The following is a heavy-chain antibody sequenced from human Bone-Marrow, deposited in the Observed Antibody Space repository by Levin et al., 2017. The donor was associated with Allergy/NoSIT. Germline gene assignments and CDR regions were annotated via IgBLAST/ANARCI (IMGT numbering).Heavy chain of an antibody. D-gene: IGHD3-10*01. J-gene: IGHJ4*01. V-gene: IGHV4-31*03. Sequence: SETLSLTCTVSGGSISSGDYYWSWIRQHPGKGLEWIAYIYNRGNTYYNPSLKSRVTISADTSKNQFSLKLSSVTAADTAVYYCARKFASGSYLDGWGHGTPVTVSS. CDR1: GGSISSGDYY. CDR3: ARKFASGSYLDG. CDR2: IYNRGNT.